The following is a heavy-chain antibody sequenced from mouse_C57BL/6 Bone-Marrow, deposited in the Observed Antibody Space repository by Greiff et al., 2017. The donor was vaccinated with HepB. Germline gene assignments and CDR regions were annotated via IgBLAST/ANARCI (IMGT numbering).Heavy chain of an antibody. V-gene: IGHV1-81*01. CDR1: GYTFTSYG. D-gene: IGHD1-1*01. J-gene: IGHJ1*03. Sequence: QVQLQQSGPELVKPGASVTMSCKASGYTFTSYGISWVKQRTGQGLEWIGEIYPRSGNTYNNEKFKGKATLTADKSSSTEYMELRSLTYDDSAVYIFARIYYYGHCYFDVWGTGTTVTDSS. CDR2: IYPRSGNT. CDR3: ARIYYYGHCYFDV.